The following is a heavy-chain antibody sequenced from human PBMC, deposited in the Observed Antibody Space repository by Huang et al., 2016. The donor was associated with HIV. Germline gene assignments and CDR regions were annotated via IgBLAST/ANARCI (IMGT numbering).Heavy chain of an antibody. D-gene: IGHD7-27*01. CDR3: ARGTRLTGLWYFDL. Sequence: EVQLVESGGGLVQPGGSLRLSCAASGFTFSSYWMHWVRQAPGRGLVWGSRSNGDGSSTNYADSVKGRFTIARDNAKNTLYVQVNSLRAEDTAVYYCARGTRLTGLWYFDLWGRGTLVIVSS. V-gene: IGHV3-74*01. J-gene: IGHJ2*01. CDR2: SNGDGSST. CDR1: GFTFSSYW.